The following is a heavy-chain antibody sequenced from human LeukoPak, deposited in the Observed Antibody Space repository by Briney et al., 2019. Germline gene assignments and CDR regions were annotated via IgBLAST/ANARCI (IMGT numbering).Heavy chain of an antibody. V-gene: IGHV1-46*01. D-gene: IGHD3-22*01. Sequence: ASVKVSCKASGYTFTSYYMHWVRQAPGQGLEWMGIINPSGGSTSYAQKFQGRVTMTRDTSTSTVYMELSSLRSEDTAVYYCAGGTYYYDSSGYYYVPLFDYWGQGTLVTVSS. CDR1: GYTFTSYY. J-gene: IGHJ4*02. CDR3: AGGTYYYDSSGYYYVPLFDY. CDR2: INPSGGST.